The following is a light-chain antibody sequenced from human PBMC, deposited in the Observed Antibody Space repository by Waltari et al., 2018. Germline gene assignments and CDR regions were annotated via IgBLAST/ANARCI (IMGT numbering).Light chain of an antibody. CDR1: QSVSKY. J-gene: IGKJ1*01. CDR2: GAS. Sequence: EIVLTRSPGTLSLSPGDRAILSCRASQSVSKYLAWYQQKPGQAPRLLIFGASSRATGIPDRFSGSGSGTDLSLTISRVEPEDFAVYYCQQYVSLPATFGQGTKVEIE. V-gene: IGKV3-20*01. CDR3: QQYVSLPAT.